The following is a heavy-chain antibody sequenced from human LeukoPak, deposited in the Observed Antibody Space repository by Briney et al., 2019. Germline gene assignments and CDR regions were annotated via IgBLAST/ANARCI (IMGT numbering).Heavy chain of an antibody. CDR1: GFTFSSYS. J-gene: IGHJ3*02. Sequence: PGGSLRLSCAASGFTFSSYSMNWVRQAPGKGLEWVSYISSSGSTIYYADSVKGRFTISRDNAKNSLYLQMNSLRAEDTAVYYCARLRDTTAAFDIWGQGTMVTVSS. D-gene: IGHD5-18*01. CDR2: ISSSGSTI. CDR3: ARLRDTTAAFDI. V-gene: IGHV3-48*04.